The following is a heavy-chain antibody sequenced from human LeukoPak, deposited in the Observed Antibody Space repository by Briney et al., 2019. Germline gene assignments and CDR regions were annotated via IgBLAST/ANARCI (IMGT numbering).Heavy chain of an antibody. CDR3: ARGRWAMYYFDY. V-gene: IGHV4-59*01. J-gene: IGHJ4*02. Sequence: SETLSFTCTVSGGSINSYYWSWIRQPPGKGLEWIGYIYYSGSTNYNPSLKSRVTISVDTSKNQFSLKLSSVTAADTAVYYCARGRWAMYYFDYWGQGTLVTVSS. D-gene: IGHD2-2*01. CDR1: GGSINSYY. CDR2: IYYSGST.